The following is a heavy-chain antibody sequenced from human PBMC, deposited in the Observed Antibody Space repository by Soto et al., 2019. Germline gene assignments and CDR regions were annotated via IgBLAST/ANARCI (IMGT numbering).Heavy chain of an antibody. D-gene: IGHD3-16*01. CDR2: IWYDGRNK. CDR3: ARDLKKGAPRGLGAFDM. V-gene: IGHV3-33*01. J-gene: IGHJ3*02. CDR1: GCNCRHNG. Sequence: GGALRLTSGAFGCNCRHNGMHCVRKKTGKGMEWVASIWYDGRNKYYVEAVKGRFTISRDNSENTVYLQMNSLRAEDTAVYYCARDLKKGAPRGLGAFDMWGQGTMVTVSS.